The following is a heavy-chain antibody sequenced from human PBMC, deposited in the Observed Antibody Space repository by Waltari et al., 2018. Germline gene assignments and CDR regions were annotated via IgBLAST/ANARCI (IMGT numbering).Heavy chain of an antibody. V-gene: IGHV4-4*07. D-gene: IGHD6-6*01. Sequence: QVQLQESGPGLVKPSETLSLTCNVSGGSMRMFYWTWIRQPAGKGLEWIGRMYIGENTCYHPSRKSRVTMSIDTSKNQLSLDLTSVTAADTAVYYCARGGATRPWGSDRWGQGALVTVSS. CDR2: MYIGENT. CDR1: GGSMRMFY. J-gene: IGHJ5*02. CDR3: ARGGATRPWGSDR.